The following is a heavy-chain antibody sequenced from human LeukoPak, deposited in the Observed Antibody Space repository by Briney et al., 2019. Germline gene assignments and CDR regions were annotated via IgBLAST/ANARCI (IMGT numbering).Heavy chain of an antibody. J-gene: IGHJ4*02. D-gene: IGHD2-15*01. CDR2: ISGSGGST. CDR1: GFTFSSYW. CDR3: AKDRVPYCSGGSCYFGY. Sequence: GGSLRLSCAASGFTFSSYWMSWVRQAPGKGLEWVSAISGSGGSTYYADSVKGRFTISRDNSKNTLYLQMNSLRAEDTAVYYCAKDRVPYCSGGSCYFGYWGQGTLVTVSS. V-gene: IGHV3-23*01.